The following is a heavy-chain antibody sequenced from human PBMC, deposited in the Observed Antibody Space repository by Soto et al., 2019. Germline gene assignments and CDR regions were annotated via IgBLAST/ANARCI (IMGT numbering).Heavy chain of an antibody. V-gene: IGHV4-59*08. Sequence: SETLSLTCTVSGGSISSYYWSWIRQPPGKGLEWIGYIYYSGSTNYNPSLKSRVTISVDTSKNQFSLKLSSVTAPXTXXXXXXSSXXXXPAATSDNYYYYYMDVWGKGTTVTVSS. CDR2: IYYSGST. CDR3: XSSXXXXPAATSDNYYYYYMDV. D-gene: IGHD2-2*01. J-gene: IGHJ6*03. CDR1: GGSISSYY.